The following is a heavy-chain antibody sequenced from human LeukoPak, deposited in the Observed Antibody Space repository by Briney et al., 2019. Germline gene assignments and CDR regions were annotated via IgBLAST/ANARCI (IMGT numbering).Heavy chain of an antibody. CDR2: IYYSGST. J-gene: IGHJ2*01. V-gene: IGHV4-59*11. CDR3: ARVDTVMATTLGYFDL. CDR1: GGSISTHY. Sequence: PSETLSLTCTVSGGSISTHYWSWIRQPPGKGLEWIASIYYSGSTNYNPSLKGRVTISVDTSKNQFSLNLSSVTAADTAVYYCARVDTVMATTLGYFDLWGRGTLVTVSS. D-gene: IGHD5-18*01.